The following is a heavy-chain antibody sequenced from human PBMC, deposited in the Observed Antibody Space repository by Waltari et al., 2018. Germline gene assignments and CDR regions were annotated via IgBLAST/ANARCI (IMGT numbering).Heavy chain of an antibody. CDR1: GFRFGDTW. CDR3: ARGSTGYVRVWDC. V-gene: IGHV3-74*01. Sequence: EVHLAESGGGVVQPGGSLRLSCTGSGFRFGDTWMHWVRQGPGKGLEWVSRINVEGGYISYGDSVKGRFTISRDNAKNSLYLQMNDVSAEDTAIYYCARGSTGYVRVWDCWGQGTVVTVSS. J-gene: IGHJ4*02. D-gene: IGHD2-2*01. CDR2: INVEGGYI.